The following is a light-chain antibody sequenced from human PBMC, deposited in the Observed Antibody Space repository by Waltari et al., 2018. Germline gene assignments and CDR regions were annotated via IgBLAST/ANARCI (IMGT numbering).Light chain of an antibody. Sequence: DVVMTQTPLSLSVTPGQTASIPCKSSHSLLHSDGNTYLYWYLQTPGQSPQLLIYEVSSRFSGVPESFSGSGSGKDFPLKISRVEAEDVGVYYCMQGIHLPFTFRPGTKVDIK. CDR2: EVS. CDR3: MQGIHLPFT. V-gene: IGKV2-29*03. J-gene: IGKJ3*01. CDR1: HSLLHSDGNTY.